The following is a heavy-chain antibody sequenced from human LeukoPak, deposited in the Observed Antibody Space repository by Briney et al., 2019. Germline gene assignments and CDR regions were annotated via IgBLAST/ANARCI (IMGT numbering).Heavy chain of an antibody. D-gene: IGHD3-10*01. CDR1: GGSFSGYY. Sequence: PSETLSLTCAVYGGSFSGYYWSWIRQPAGKGLEWIGHIYTTGSTNYNPSLKSRVTISLDTSKNHFSLKLSSVTAADTAVYYCARGAYFYGSGINWFDPWGQGTLITVSS. J-gene: IGHJ5*02. V-gene: IGHV4-59*10. CDR2: IYTTGST. CDR3: ARGAYFYGSGINWFDP.